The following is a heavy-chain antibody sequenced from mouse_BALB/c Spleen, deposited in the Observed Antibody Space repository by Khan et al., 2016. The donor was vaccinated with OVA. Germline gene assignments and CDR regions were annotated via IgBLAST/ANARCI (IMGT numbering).Heavy chain of an antibody. CDR2: ISPNSDGS. CDR1: GYTFTSYV. J-gene: IGHJ3*01. CDR3: LGSLYYCGSGFEGVAY. D-gene: IGHD1-1*01. Sequence: VQLKESGPELVKPGASVKMSCKASGYTFTSYVMHWVKQKPGQGLEWIGYISPNSDGSKYNEKFRGKVTLTSDKSSSTAYMALSSLTSEDSAVFDCLGSLYYCGSGFEGVAYWGQGTLVTVSA. V-gene: IGHV1S136*01.